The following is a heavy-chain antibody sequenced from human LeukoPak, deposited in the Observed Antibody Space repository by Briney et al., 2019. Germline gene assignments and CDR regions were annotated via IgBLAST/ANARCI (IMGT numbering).Heavy chain of an antibody. J-gene: IGHJ4*02. D-gene: IGHD5-12*01. CDR2: IYTSGST. CDR3: ARETSGSHDY. Sequence: PSETLSLTCTVSGGSISSYYWSWIRQPPGKGLEWIGYIYTSGSTNYNPSLKSRVTISVDTSKNQFSLKLSSVTAADTAVYYCARETSGSHDYWGQGTLVTVSS. V-gene: IGHV4-4*08. CDR1: GGSISSYY.